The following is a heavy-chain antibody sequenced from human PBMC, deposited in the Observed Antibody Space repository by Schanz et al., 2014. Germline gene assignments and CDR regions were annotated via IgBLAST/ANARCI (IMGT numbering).Heavy chain of an antibody. V-gene: IGHV3-11*01. CDR3: ARGNYGMDV. J-gene: IGHJ6*02. CDR2: INGGGETT. CDR1: GFTFSDYY. Sequence: VHLVESGGGLVKPGGSLRLSCAASGFTFSDYYMTWIRQAPGKGLEWVSYINGGGETTYYADSVRGRFTISRDNAKNSLFLQMNSLRADDTAKYYCARGNYGMDVWGQGTTVTVSS.